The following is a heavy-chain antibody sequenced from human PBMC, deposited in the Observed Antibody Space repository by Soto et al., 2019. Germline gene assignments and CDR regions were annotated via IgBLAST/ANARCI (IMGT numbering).Heavy chain of an antibody. CDR1: GGSINTFY. J-gene: IGHJ4*02. Sequence: QVRLQESGPGLLKPSETLSLTCTVSGGSINTFYWSWVRQPALKGLQWIGRYVSGGSTSFNPSLESRVAMSVDTSKNHFSLNLSSVTAADMAVYYCAREGSYSAYNFAHGIQLWSFDFWGQGALVTVSS. V-gene: IGHV4-4*07. CDR3: AREGSYSAYNFAHGIQLWSFDF. D-gene: IGHD5-12*01. CDR2: YVSGGST.